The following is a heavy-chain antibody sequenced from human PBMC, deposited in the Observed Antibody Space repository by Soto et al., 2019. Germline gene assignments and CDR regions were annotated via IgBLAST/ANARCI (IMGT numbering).Heavy chain of an antibody. J-gene: IGHJ6*02. CDR1: GFTFSSYW. D-gene: IGHD2-2*01. Sequence: PGGSLRLSCAASGFTFSSYWMSWVRQAPGKGLEWVANIKQDGSVKYYVDSVKGRFTISRDNAKNSLYLQMNSLRAEDTAVYYCAGESGYCSSTSCSHSYYYYGMDVWGQGTTVTVSS. V-gene: IGHV3-7*05. CDR3: AGESGYCSSTSCSHSYYYYGMDV. CDR2: IKQDGSVK.